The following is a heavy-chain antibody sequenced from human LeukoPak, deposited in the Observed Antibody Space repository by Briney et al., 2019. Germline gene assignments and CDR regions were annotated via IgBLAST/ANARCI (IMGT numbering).Heavy chain of an antibody. CDR2: ISDDGAKK. Sequence: GGSLRLSCEASAFTFDRFAMHWLRQAPAKGLEWVAFISDDGAKKYYADSVKGRFTISRDNSKETLYLQMNSLRPDDTGLYICAKDWKDSPPPYYMDVWGRGATVIVSS. D-gene: IGHD1-1*01. CDR3: AKDWKDSPPPYYMDV. CDR1: AFTFDRFA. J-gene: IGHJ6*03. V-gene: IGHV3-30-3*02.